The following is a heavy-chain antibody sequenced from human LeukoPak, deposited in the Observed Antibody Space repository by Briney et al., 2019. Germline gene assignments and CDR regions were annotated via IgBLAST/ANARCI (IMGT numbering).Heavy chain of an antibody. J-gene: IGHJ4*02. D-gene: IGHD3-22*01. CDR2: INSDGGST. CDR3: ARPQGYFAANFDY. V-gene: IGHV3-74*01. Sequence: PGGSLRLSCAASGFTFSSYWMHWVRQAPGKGLVWVARINSDGGSTSYADSVKGRFTISRDNAKNTLYLQMNSLRAEDTAVYYCARPQGYFAANFDYWGQGTLVTVSS. CDR1: GFTFSSYW.